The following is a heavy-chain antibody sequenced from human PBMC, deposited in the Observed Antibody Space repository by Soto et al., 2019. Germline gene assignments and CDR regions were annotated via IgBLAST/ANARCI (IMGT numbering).Heavy chain of an antibody. CDR1: GGSISSGGYS. V-gene: IGHV4-30-2*01. D-gene: IGHD5-12*01. Sequence: QLQLQQSGSGLVKPSQTLSLTCAVSGGSISSGGYSWSWLRQPPGKGLEWIGYIYHSGSTYYNPCLKIRVTISVDRSKNQFSLKLSAVSAADTAVYYCAGGPGVARNYWRQGTLVTVSS. CDR3: AGGPGVARNY. J-gene: IGHJ4*02. CDR2: IYHSGST.